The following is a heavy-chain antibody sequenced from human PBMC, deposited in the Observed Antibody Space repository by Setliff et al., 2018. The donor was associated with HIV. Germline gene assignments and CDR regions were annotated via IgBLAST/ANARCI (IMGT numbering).Heavy chain of an antibody. J-gene: IGHJ4*02. CDR2: IYNGGST. V-gene: IGHV3-66*02. Sequence: LSCAASGFIASSNYMNWVRQAPGKGLEWVSVIYNGGSTYYADSVKGRFTISRDNSKNTLYPQMNSLRSEDTAVYYCARDSRWELLYWGQGTLVTVSS. D-gene: IGHD1-26*01. CDR1: GFIASSNY. CDR3: ARDSRWELLY.